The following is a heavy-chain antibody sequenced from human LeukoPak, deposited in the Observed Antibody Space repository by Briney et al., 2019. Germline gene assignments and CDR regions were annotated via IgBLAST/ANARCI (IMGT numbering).Heavy chain of an antibody. J-gene: IGHJ3*02. V-gene: IGHV3-64*01. Sequence: GGSLRLSCAASGFTFSSYAMHWVRQAPGKGLEYVSAISSNGGSTYYANSVKGRFTISRDNSKNTLYLQMGSLRAEDMAVYYCARAAKGNAFDIWGQGTMVTVSS. CDR3: ARAAKGNAFDI. CDR1: GFTFSSYA. CDR2: ISSNGGST. D-gene: IGHD3-10*01.